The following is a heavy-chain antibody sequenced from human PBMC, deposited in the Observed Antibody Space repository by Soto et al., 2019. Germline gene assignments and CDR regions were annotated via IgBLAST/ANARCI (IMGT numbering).Heavy chain of an antibody. V-gene: IGHV1-69*04. D-gene: IGHD3-22*01. J-gene: IGHJ4*02. CDR2: IIPILGIA. Sequence: SVKVSCKASGGTFSSYTISWVRQAPGQGLEWMGRIIPILGIANYAQKFQGRVTITADKSTSTAYMELSSLRSEDTAVYYCAREEEDSSGYYYGSYDYWGQGTLVTVSS. CDR1: GGTFSSYT. CDR3: AREEEDSSGYYYGSYDY.